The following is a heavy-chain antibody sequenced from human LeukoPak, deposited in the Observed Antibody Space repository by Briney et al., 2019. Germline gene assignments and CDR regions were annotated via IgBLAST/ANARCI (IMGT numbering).Heavy chain of an antibody. J-gene: IGHJ6*03. CDR2: ISSSSSYI. V-gene: IGHV3-21*01. CDR3: ARWAELIEDYYYDSSGGDYYMDV. D-gene: IGHD3-22*01. CDR1: GFTFSSYS. Sequence: GGSLRLSCAASGFTFSSYSMNWVRQAPGKGLEWVSSISSSSSYIYYADSVKGRFTISRDNAKNSLYLQMNSLRAEDTAVYYCARWAELIEDYYYDSSGGDYYMDVWGKGTTVTVSS.